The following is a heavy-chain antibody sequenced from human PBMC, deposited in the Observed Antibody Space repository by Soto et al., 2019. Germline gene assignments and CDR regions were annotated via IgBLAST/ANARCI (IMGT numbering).Heavy chain of an antibody. J-gene: IGHJ4*02. CDR2: ITITGDTP. Sequence: EVQLVESEGGLVQPGGSLRLSCEASGFIFTTSDMSWVRQAPGKGLEWISSITITGDTPHYADSVKGRFTISRDNSRNRVYLQMNSLRVDDPAVYYCAKGGGGDHGYWGQGTLVAVSS. CDR3: AKGGGGDHGY. V-gene: IGHV3-23*04. CDR1: GFIFTTSD. D-gene: IGHD2-21*02.